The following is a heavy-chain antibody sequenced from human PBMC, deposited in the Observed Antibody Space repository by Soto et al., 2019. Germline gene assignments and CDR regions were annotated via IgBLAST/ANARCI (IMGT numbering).Heavy chain of an antibody. V-gene: IGHV3-30*03. D-gene: IGHD4-17*01. CDR2: ISYDGSNK. CDR1: GFTFSSYG. J-gene: IGHJ6*02. Sequence: PGGSLRLSCAASGFTFSSYGMHWVRQAPGKGLEWVAVISYDGSNKYYADSVKGRFTISRDNSKNTLYLQMNSLRAEDTAVYYCASNHDYGDSYYYGMDVWGQGTTVTVSS. CDR3: ASNHDYGDSYYYGMDV.